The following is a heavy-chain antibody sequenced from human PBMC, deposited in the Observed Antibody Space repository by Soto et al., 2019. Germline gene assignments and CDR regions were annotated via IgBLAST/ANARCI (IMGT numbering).Heavy chain of an antibody. V-gene: IGHV3-23*01. J-gene: IGHJ4*02. CDR1: GFTFNNYA. CDR2: ISGGGDTT. D-gene: IGHD3-10*01. Sequence: EVQLLESGGGLVQPGGSLRLSCAASGFTFNNYAMTWVRQAPGKGLEWVSAISGGGDTTSYADSVKGRFTVSRAGSKEKLYLQLSRLRAEETALYYCAKGRGGSGSLSPRVDFWGQGPLVTVSS. CDR3: AKGRGGSGSLSPRVDF.